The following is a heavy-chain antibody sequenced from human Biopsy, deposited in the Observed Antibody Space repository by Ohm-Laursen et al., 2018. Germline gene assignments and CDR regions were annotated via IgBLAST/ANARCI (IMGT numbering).Heavy chain of an antibody. CDR1: GFTFSDYQ. D-gene: IGHD3-16*01. CDR3: GRSYGIMAAPVHL. V-gene: IGHV3-11*01. J-gene: IGHJ4*01. CDR2: ISSGGSTI. Sequence: SLRLSCAAPGFTFSDYQMSWIRQPPGKGLEWVSNISSGGSTIFHADSVKGRFTISRDDAKGSLYLQMTNLRAEDTAVYYCGRSYGIMAAPVHLWGQGTLVTVSS.